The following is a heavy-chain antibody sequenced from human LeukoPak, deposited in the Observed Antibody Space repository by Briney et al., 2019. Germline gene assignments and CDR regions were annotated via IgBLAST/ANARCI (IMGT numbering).Heavy chain of an antibody. Sequence: GGSLRLSCAASGFTFSSYGMHWVRQAPGKGLERVAFIRYDGSNKYYADSVKGRFTISRDNSKNTLYLQMNSLRAEDTAVYYCSKDIFPYGSGTTPGYWGQGTLVTVSS. J-gene: IGHJ4*02. CDR3: SKDIFPYGSGTTPGY. V-gene: IGHV3-30*02. D-gene: IGHD3-10*01. CDR2: IRYDGSNK. CDR1: GFTFSSYG.